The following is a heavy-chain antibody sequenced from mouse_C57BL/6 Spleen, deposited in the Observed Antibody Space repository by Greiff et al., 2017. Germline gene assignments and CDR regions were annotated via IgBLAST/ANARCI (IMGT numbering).Heavy chain of an antibody. CDR2: IWSDGST. CDR3: ARWDGYYRYFDV. V-gene: IGHV2-6*03. J-gene: IGHJ1*03. Sequence: QVQLKESGPGLVAPSQSLSITCTVSGFSLTSYGVHLVRQPPGKGLEWLVVIWSDGSTTYNSALKSRLSISKDNSKSQVFLKMNSLQTDDTAMYYCARWDGYYRYFDVWGTGTTVTVSS. D-gene: IGHD2-3*01. CDR1: GFSLTSYG.